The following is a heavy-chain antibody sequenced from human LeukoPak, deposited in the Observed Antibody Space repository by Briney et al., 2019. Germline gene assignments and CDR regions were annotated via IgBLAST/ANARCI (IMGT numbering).Heavy chain of an antibody. J-gene: IGHJ6*02. D-gene: IGHD4-11*01. CDR2: ISSSSSYI. CDR1: GFTFSSYS. CDR3: ARDWLATVGGEYYYYGMDV. V-gene: IGHV3-21*01. Sequence: GGSLRLSCAASGFTFSSYSMNWVRQAPGKGLERVSSISSSSSYIYYADSVKGRFTISRDNAKNSLYLQMNSLRAEDTAVYYCARDWLATVGGEYYYYGMDVWGQGTTVTVSS.